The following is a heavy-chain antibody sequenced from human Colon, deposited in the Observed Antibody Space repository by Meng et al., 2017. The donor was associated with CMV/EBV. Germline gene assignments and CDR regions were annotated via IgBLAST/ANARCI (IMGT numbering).Heavy chain of an antibody. CDR2: IYNSGST. CDR1: GNSISSVFHY. J-gene: IGHJ4*02. Sequence: QVQLQESGPRLVKPSETLSLTCTVSGNSISSVFHYWTWIRQPAGKQLEWIGRIYNSGSTDYNPSLESRVTISIGTSKNQFSLSLTSVTAADTAVYYCARVGRVTHTPDYWGQGTLVTVSS. CDR3: ARVGRVTHTPDY. V-gene: IGHV4-61*02. D-gene: IGHD2-21*02.